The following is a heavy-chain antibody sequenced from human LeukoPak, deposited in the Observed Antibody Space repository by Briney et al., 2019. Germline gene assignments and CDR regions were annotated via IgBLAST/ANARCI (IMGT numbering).Heavy chain of an antibody. CDR1: GGSFSGYY. D-gene: IGHD6-19*01. V-gene: IGHV4-34*01. CDR3: AIPGVAVAAPGDY. CDR2: LNHSGST. J-gene: IGHJ4*02. Sequence: SETLSLTCAVYGGSFSGYYWSWIRQPPGKGLEWIGELNHSGSTNYNPSLKSRVTISVDTSKNQFSLKLSSVTAADTAVYYCAIPGVAVAAPGDYWGQGTLVTVSS.